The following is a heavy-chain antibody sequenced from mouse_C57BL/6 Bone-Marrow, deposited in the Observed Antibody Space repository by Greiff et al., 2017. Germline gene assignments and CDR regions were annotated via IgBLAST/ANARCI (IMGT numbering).Heavy chain of an antibody. V-gene: IGHV1-69*01. CDR1: GYTFTSYW. D-gene: IGHD1-1*01. Sequence: VQLQQPGAELVMPGASVKLSCKASGYTFTSYWMHWVKQRPGQGLEWIGEIDPSDSYTNYNQKFKGKSTLTVDKSSSTAYMQLSSLTSEDSAVYYCARRELHYYGSSYDYWGQGTTLTVSS. J-gene: IGHJ2*01. CDR3: ARRELHYYGSSYDY. CDR2: IDPSDSYT.